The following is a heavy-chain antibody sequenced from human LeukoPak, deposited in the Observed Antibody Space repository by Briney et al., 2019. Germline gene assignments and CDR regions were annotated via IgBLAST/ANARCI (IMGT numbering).Heavy chain of an antibody. J-gene: IGHJ3*01. CDR1: GGSISSTSYY. D-gene: IGHD3-22*01. CDR2: IYYSGST. V-gene: IGHV4-39*01. Sequence: SETLSLTCAVSGGSISSTSYYWAWIRQPPGKGLEWIGTIYYSGSTYLNPSLKSRVTMSVDMSRNQFSLKLSSVDAADTAVYYCAKAGVRYFDSSGLYAFDFWGQGTTVTVSS. CDR3: AKAGVRYFDSSGLYAFDF.